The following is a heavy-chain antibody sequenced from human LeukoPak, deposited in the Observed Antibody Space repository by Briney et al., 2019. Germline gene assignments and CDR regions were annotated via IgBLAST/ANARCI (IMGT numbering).Heavy chain of an antibody. V-gene: IGHV3-74*01. CDR1: GFTFSSYW. CDR3: AKDGGDYYDSSGYYVY. CDR2: INNDGSST. J-gene: IGHJ4*02. Sequence: GGSLRLSCAASGFTFSSYWMHWVHQAPGKGLVWVSRINNDGSSTPYADSVKGRFTISRDNAKNTLYLQMNSLRAEDTAVYYCAKDGGDYYDSSGYYVYWGQGTLVTVSS. D-gene: IGHD3-22*01.